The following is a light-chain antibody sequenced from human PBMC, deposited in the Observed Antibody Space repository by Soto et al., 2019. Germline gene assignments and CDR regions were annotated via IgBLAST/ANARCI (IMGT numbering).Light chain of an antibody. CDR3: SSYTTSSTQV. J-gene: IGLJ3*02. CDR2: EVS. Sequence: QSVLTQPASVSGSPGQSITISCTGTSGDIGTYNYVSWYQQHPGKVPKLMIYEVSNRPSGVSNRFSGSKSGNTASLAISGLQAEDEADYYCSSYTTSSTQVFGGGTKLTVL. V-gene: IGLV2-14*01. CDR1: SGDIGTYNY.